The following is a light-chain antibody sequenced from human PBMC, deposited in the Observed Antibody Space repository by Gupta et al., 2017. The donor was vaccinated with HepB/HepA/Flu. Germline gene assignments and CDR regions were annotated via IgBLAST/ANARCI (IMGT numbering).Light chain of an antibody. CDR1: QSVSSN. CDR2: GAS. J-gene: IGKJ4*01. CDR3: QQYNNWPLLT. V-gene: IGKV3-15*01. Sequence: EIVMTQSPATLSVSPGERATLSCRASQSVSSNLAWYQHKPGQAPRLLIFGASTRATGIPARFSGSGSVTESTLTISSLQSEDFGVSYCQQYNNWPLLTFGGGTKVEIK.